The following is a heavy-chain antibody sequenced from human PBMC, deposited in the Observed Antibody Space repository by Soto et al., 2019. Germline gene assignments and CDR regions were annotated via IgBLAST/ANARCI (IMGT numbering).Heavy chain of an antibody. CDR2: NNAGNGDT. D-gene: IGHD5-18*01. CDR3: ARGYGETSSSTLGC. Sequence: ASLKVSCKASGYTFSSYALHWVRQAPGQRLEWMGCNNAGNGDTRYSQKFQDRVTITRDTSASTVYMEVSSLRSEDTAVYYCARGYGETSSSTLGCWGQGTLVTGSA. J-gene: IGHJ4*02. CDR1: GYTFSSYA. V-gene: IGHV1-3*01.